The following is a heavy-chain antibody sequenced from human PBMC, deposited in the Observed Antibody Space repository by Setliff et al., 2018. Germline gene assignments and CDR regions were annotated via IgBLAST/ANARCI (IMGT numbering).Heavy chain of an antibody. J-gene: IGHJ4*02. CDR2: IYHSGST. Sequence: PSETLSLTCAVSGGSISSSIWWSWVRQPPGKGLEWIGSIYHSGSTYYNPSLKSRVTISVDTSKNQFSLKLSSVTAADTAVYYCARLRYYGSGSYLDYWGQGTLVTVSS. D-gene: IGHD3-10*01. CDR1: GGSISSSIW. CDR3: ARLRYYGSGSYLDY. V-gene: IGHV4-4*02.